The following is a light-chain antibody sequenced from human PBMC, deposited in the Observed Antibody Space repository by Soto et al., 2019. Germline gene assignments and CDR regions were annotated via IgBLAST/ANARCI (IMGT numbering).Light chain of an antibody. Sequence: DIQMTQSPSSLSASVGDRVTITCQASQDINNYLNWYQQKPGKAPNLLIYVASNLDIGVPRRFSGSGSGTHFSFTISGLQPEDIATQQCPLDDDLGILTFGPGTKVDIK. CDR2: VAS. CDR3: PLDDDLGILT. J-gene: IGKJ3*01. V-gene: IGKV1-33*01. CDR1: QDINNY.